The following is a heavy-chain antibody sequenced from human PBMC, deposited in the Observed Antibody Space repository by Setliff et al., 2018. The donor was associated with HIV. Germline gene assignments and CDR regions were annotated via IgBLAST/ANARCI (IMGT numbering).Heavy chain of an antibody. V-gene: IGHV1-69*13. CDR3: ARVGFSSRHTGDFFDS. CDR1: GDTFRTDA. D-gene: IGHD5-18*01. Sequence: SVKVSCKTSGDTFRTDAISWVRQAPGQGLEWMGGIIPLFGSPDYAQKFKGRVTFTADESTTTAYMELNSLTSEDTALYYCARVGFSSRHTGDFFDSWGQGTLVTVSS. CDR2: IIPLFGSP. J-gene: IGHJ4*02.